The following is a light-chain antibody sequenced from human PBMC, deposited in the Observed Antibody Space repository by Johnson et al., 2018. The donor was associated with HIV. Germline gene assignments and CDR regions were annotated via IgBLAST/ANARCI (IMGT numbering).Light chain of an antibody. J-gene: IGLJ1*01. CDR1: SSNIGTNS. CDR2: DNN. Sequence: QAVLTQPPSVSAAPGQKVTISCSGSSSNIGTNSVSWYQQLPGTAPKLLIYDNNKRPSGLPDRFSGSKSGTSATLGITGLQTGDEADYYCGTWDSSLSAGVFGTGTKVTVL. CDR3: GTWDSSLSAGV. V-gene: IGLV1-51*01.